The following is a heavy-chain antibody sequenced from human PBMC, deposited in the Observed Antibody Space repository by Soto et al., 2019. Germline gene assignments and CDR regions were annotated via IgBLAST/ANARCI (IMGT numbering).Heavy chain of an antibody. V-gene: IGHV4-30-4*01. CDR3: ARDQLWFGDFNTWGMDV. Sequence: PSETLSLTCTVSGGSISSGDYYWSWIRQPPGKGLEWIGYIYYSGSTNYNPSLKSRVTISVDKSKNQFSLKLSSVTAADTAVYYCARDQLWFGDFNTWGMDVWGQGTTVTVSS. J-gene: IGHJ6*02. CDR2: IYYSGST. CDR1: GGSISSGDYY. D-gene: IGHD3-10*01.